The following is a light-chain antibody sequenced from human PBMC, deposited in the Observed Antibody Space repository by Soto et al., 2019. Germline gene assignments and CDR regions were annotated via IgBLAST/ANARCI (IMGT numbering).Light chain of an antibody. J-gene: IGKJ4*01. CDR1: QSVSSSY. CDR2: GAS. V-gene: IGKV3-20*01. CDR3: QQYGRSPPALT. Sequence: EIVWTQSPGTLSLSPGERATLSCRASQSVSSSYLAWYQQKPGQAPRLLLYGASSRATGMPDRFSGSGSGTDLTLRISRLEPEDFAVYCCQQYGRSPPALTFGGGTKVEIK.